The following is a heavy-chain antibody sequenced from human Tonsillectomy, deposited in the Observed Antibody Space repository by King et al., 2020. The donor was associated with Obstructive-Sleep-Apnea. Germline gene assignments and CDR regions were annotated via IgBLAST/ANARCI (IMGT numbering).Heavy chain of an antibody. CDR1: GFTFSSYS. J-gene: IGHJ6*02. CDR2: ISSSSSTI. CDR3: ARRTVVVPAAIGEDYYYGMDV. D-gene: IGHD2-2*01. Sequence: EVQLVESGGGLVQPGGSLRLSCAASGFTFSSYSMNWVRQAPGKGLEWVSYISSSSSTIYYADSVKGRFTISRDNAKNSLYLQMNSLRAEDTAVYYCARRTVVVPAAIGEDYYYGMDVWGQGTTVTVSS. V-gene: IGHV3-48*01.